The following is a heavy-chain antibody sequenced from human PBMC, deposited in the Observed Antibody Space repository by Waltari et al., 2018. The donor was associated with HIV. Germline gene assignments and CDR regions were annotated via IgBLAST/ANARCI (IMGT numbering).Heavy chain of an antibody. J-gene: IGHJ4*02. D-gene: IGHD3-10*01. CDR3: VNPYYYGSGSLS. CDR1: GFTFSSYA. Sequence: EVQLVESGGGLVQPGGSLKLSCSASGFTFSSYAMHWVRQAPGKGLEYVSAISSNGGNTYYADSVKGRFTISRDNFKNTLYLQMSTLRVEDTAVYYCVNPYYYGSGSLSWGQGTLVTVSS. CDR2: ISSNGGNT. V-gene: IGHV3-64D*06.